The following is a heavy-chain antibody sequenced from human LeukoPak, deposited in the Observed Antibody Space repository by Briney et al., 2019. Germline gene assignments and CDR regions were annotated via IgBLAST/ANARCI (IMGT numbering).Heavy chain of an antibody. Sequence: ASVKVSCKASGYTFTGYYMHWVRQAPGQGLEWMGWINPNSGGTNYAQKFQGRVTITADKFTSIAYMELSSLRSEDTAVYYCARSGTDIVLMVSTDYYYYYMDVWGKGTTVTVPS. J-gene: IGHJ6*03. CDR2: INPNSGGT. D-gene: IGHD2-8*01. V-gene: IGHV1-2*02. CDR3: ARSGTDIVLMVSTDYYYYYMDV. CDR1: GYTFTGYY.